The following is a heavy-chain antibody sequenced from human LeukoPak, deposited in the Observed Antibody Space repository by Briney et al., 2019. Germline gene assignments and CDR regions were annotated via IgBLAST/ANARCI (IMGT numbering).Heavy chain of an antibody. V-gene: IGHV3-30*02. D-gene: IGHD4-17*01. CDR2: IRYDGSNK. J-gene: IGHJ6*03. Sequence: GGSLRLSCAASGFTFSTYGMHWVRQAPGKGLEWVAFIRYDGSNKYYADSVKGRFTISRDNAKNSLYLQMNSLRAEDTAVYYCARVTTVTEPVPAMDVWGKGTTVTISS. CDR1: GFTFSTYG. CDR3: ARVTTVTEPVPAMDV.